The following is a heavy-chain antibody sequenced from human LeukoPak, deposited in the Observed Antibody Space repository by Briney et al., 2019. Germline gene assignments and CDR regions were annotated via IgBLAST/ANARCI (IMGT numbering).Heavy chain of an antibody. CDR3: ARDMGLIAAAGSRSRFDP. Sequence: ASVKVSCKASGYTFTSYGISWVRQAPGQGLEWMGWISAYNGNTNYAQKLQGRVTMTTDTSTSTAYMELRSLRSDDTAVYYCARDMGLIAAAGSRSRFDPWGQGTLVTVSS. CDR2: ISAYNGNT. D-gene: IGHD6-13*01. CDR1: GYTFTSYG. V-gene: IGHV1-18*01. J-gene: IGHJ5*02.